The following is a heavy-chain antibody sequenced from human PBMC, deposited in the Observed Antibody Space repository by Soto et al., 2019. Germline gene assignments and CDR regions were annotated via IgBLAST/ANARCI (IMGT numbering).Heavy chain of an antibody. Sequence: QVQLQQWGAGLLKPSETLSLTCAVYGGSFSGYYWSWIRQPPGKGLEWIGEINHSGSTNYNPSLKSRVTISVDTSKIQFSLKLSSVTAADTAVYYCARRSDYVWGSYRYFDYWGQGTLFTVSS. D-gene: IGHD3-16*02. CDR1: GGSFSGYY. CDR2: INHSGST. J-gene: IGHJ4*02. V-gene: IGHV4-34*01. CDR3: ARRSDYVWGSYRYFDY.